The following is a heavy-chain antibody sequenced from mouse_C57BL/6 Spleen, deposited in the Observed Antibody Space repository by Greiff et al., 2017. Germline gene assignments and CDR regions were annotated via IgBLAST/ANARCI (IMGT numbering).Heavy chain of an antibody. J-gene: IGHJ2*01. CDR1: GFTFSDYY. V-gene: IGHV5-16*01. CDR2: INYDGSST. CDR3: ARGGNIYYYGSSPSYFDY. D-gene: IGHD1-1*01. Sequence: LQESEGGLVQPGSSMKLSCTASGFTFSDYYMAWVRQVPEKGLEWVANINYDGSSTYYLDSLKSRFIIARDNAKNILYLQMSSLKSEDTATYYCARGGNIYYYGSSPSYFDYWGQGTTLTVSS.